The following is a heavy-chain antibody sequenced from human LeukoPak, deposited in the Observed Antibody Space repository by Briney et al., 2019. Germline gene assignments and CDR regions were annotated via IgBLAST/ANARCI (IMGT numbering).Heavy chain of an antibody. V-gene: IGHV3-9*01. CDR2: ISYNSATI. D-gene: IGHD3-10*01. CDR1: GFTFHDYG. Sequence: QTGGSLRLSCAASGFTFHDYGMRWVRQAPGKGLEWVSGISYNSATIGYADSVKGRFTISRDNAKNSMYLQMNSLRAEDTALYYCTKDHGSGSRAFDIWGQGTMVTVSS. CDR3: TKDHGSGSRAFDI. J-gene: IGHJ3*02.